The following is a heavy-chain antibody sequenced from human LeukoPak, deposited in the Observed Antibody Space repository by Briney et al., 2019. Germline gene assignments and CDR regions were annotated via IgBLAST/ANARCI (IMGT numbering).Heavy chain of an antibody. Sequence: ASVKVSCKASGYTFTSYDINWVRQATGQGLEWVGWMNPNSGNTGYAQKFQGRVTMTRNTSISTAYMELSSLRSEDTAVYYCARVATVTANAPLRHWGQGTLVTVSS. CDR1: GYTFTSYD. V-gene: IGHV1-8*01. CDR3: ARVATVTANAPLRH. CDR2: MNPNSGNT. J-gene: IGHJ1*01. D-gene: IGHD4-17*01.